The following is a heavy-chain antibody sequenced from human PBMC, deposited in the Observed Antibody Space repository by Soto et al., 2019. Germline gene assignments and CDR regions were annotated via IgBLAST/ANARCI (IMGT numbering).Heavy chain of an antibody. CDR3: ARAQITIFPRPIVYGMDV. CDR1: GGSFSGYY. CDR2: INHSGST. J-gene: IGHJ6*02. Sequence: SETLSLTCAVYGGSFSGYYWSWIRQPPGKGLEWVGEINHSGSTNYNPSLKSRVTTSVDTSKNQFSLKLSSVTAADTAVYYCARAQITIFPRPIVYGMDVWGQGTTVTVSS. V-gene: IGHV4-34*01. D-gene: IGHD3-9*01.